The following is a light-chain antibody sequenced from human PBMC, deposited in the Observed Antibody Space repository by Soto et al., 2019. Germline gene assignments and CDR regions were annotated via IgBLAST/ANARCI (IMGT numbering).Light chain of an antibody. Sequence: EIVLTQSPGTLSLSPGERATLSCRASQSVSDNSLAWYQQKPGQAPRLLISGASTRATGIPDRFSGSGSGTDFPVTITRLEPEDSAVYLCQQYVYPHPITFGQGTRLEIK. J-gene: IGKJ5*01. CDR1: QSVSDNS. V-gene: IGKV3-20*01. CDR3: QQYVYPHPIT. CDR2: GAS.